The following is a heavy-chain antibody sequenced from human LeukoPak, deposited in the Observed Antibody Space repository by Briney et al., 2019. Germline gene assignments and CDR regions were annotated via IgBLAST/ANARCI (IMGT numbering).Heavy chain of an antibody. J-gene: IGHJ6*03. D-gene: IGHD2-2*02. CDR3: ARGGPIPYYYMDV. CDR1: GFTFSSYA. V-gene: IGHV3-23*01. CDR2: ISGSGGST. Sequence: GGSLRLSCAASGFTFSSYAMSWVRQAPGKGLEWVSAISGSGGSTYYADSVKGRFTISRDNSKNTLCLQMNSLRAEDTAVYYCARGGPIPYYYMDVWGKGTTVTVSS.